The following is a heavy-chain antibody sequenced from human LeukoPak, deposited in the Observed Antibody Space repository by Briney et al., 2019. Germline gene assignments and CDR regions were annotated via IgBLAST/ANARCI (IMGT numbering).Heavy chain of an antibody. CDR2: INQDGSEK. V-gene: IGHV3-7*01. Sequence: GGSLRLSCAASEFTFSSYWMYWVRQPPGEGLEWVANINQDGSEKYYVDSVKGRFTISRDNAKNSLYLQMNSLRAEDTAVYYCARGLSVAGDIDYWGLGTLVTVSS. CDR1: EFTFSSYW. CDR3: ARGLSVAGDIDY. D-gene: IGHD6-19*01. J-gene: IGHJ4*02.